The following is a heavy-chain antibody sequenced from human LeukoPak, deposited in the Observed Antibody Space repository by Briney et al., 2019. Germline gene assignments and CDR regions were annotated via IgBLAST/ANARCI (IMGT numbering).Heavy chain of an antibody. Sequence: PSETLSLTCAVYGGSFSGYYWSWIRQPPGKGLEWIGEINHSGSTNYNPSLKSRVTISVDTSKNQFSLNLRSVTAADTAVYYCLVDIILSPDPLDSWGRGIMVTVSS. CDR1: GGSFSGYY. CDR2: INHSGST. D-gene: IGHD2-15*01. V-gene: IGHV4-34*03. CDR3: LVDIILSPDPLDS. J-gene: IGHJ5*01.